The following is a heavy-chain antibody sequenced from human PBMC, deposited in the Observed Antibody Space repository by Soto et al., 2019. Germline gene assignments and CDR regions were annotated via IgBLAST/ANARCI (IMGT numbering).Heavy chain of an antibody. CDR1: GYTFTGYY. J-gene: IGHJ6*02. Sequence: GASVKVSCKASGYTFTGYYMHWVRQAPGQGLEWMGWINPNSGGTNYAQKFQGRVTMTRDTSISTAYMELSRLRSDDTAVYYCARDRLSSSWTYYYYGMDVWGQGTTVTVSS. D-gene: IGHD6-13*01. CDR2: INPNSGGT. CDR3: ARDRLSSSWTYYYYGMDV. V-gene: IGHV1-2*02.